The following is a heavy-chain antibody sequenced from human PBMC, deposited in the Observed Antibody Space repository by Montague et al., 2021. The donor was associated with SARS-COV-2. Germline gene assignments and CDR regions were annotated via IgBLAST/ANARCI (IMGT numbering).Heavy chain of an antibody. CDR2: TYYRSKWYN. J-gene: IGHJ4*02. CDR1: GDSVARNIAA. CDR3: TQERGPGRTTWHYFDY. Sequence: CAISGDSVARNIAAWKWIRQSPSRGLEWLGRTYYRSKWYNDYAVSVRSRITISPDTSKNQFSLQLNSVTPEDTAVYYCTQERGPGRTTWHYFDYWGQGTLVTVSS. D-gene: IGHD1-14*01. V-gene: IGHV6-1*01.